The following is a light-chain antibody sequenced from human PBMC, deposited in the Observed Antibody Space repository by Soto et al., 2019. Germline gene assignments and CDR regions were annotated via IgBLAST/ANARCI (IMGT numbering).Light chain of an antibody. Sequence: EIVMTQSPGTLSVSPGGRATLSCRASQSVGNNLAWYQQKPGQAPRLLIYAASSRATGISARFTGSGSVTEFTLTVDSLQSEDFAVYFCQQYSHWPLTFGGGTKVEIK. CDR1: QSVGNN. J-gene: IGKJ4*01. CDR3: QQYSHWPLT. V-gene: IGKV3-15*01. CDR2: AAS.